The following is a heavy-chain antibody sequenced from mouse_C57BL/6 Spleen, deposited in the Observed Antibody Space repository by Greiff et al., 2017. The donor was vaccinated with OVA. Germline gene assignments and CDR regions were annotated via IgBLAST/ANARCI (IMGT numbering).Heavy chain of an antibody. CDR3: ARDLDGYYVGWYFDV. CDR1: GFTFSSYA. V-gene: IGHV5-4*01. D-gene: IGHD2-3*01. J-gene: IGHJ1*03. Sequence: EVHLVESGGGLVKPGGSLKLSCAASGFTFSSYAMSWVRQTPEKRLEWVATISDGGSYTYYPDNVKGRFTISRDNAKNNLYLQMSHLKSEDTAMYYCARDLDGYYVGWYFDVWGTGTTVTVSS. CDR2: ISDGGSYT.